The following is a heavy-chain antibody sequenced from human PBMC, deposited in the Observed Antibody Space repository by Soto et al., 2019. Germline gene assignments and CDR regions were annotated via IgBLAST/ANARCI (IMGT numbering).Heavy chain of an antibody. CDR1: GYSFTSYW. J-gene: IGHJ4*02. Sequence: GESLKISCKGSGYSFTSYWIGWVRQMPGKGLEWMGIIYPGDSDTRYSPSFQGQVTISADKSISTAYLQWSSLKASDTAMYYCERAKFSGISVAGPFDYWGQVTLVTVSS. CDR2: IYPGDSDT. CDR3: ERAKFSGISVAGPFDY. V-gene: IGHV5-51*01. D-gene: IGHD6-19*01.